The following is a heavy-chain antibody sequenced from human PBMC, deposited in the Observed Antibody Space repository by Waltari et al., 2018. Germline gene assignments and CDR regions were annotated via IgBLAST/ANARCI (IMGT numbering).Heavy chain of an antibody. Sequence: QLQLQESGPGLVKPSETLSLTCTVSGGSISSSRYYWGWIRQSPGKGLEWIGSMYYSGIIDDNPTLQSRVTISGDTSKNQFSLRLSSVTAADTAVYYCARHWKKSGYRFDPWGQGTLVTVSS. D-gene: IGHD5-12*01. V-gene: IGHV4-39*01. CDR2: MYYSGII. J-gene: IGHJ5*02. CDR3: ARHWKKSGYRFDP. CDR1: GGSISSSRYY.